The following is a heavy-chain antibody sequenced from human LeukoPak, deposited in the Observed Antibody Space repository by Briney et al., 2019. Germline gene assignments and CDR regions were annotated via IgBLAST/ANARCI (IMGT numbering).Heavy chain of an antibody. V-gene: IGHV1-18*01. CDR1: GYTLTSYG. D-gene: IGHD3-16*01. Sequence: ASVKVSCKASGYTLTSYGISWVRQAPGQGLEWMGWISAYNGNTNYAQKLQDRVTMTTDTSTSTAYMELRSLRSDDTAVYYCAREGLGELTLDYWGQGTLVTVSS. CDR3: AREGLGELTLDY. CDR2: ISAYNGNT. J-gene: IGHJ4*02.